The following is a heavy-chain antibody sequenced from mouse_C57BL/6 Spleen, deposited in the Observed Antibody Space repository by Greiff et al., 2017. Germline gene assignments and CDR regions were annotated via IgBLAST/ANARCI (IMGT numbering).Heavy chain of an antibody. CDR3: ARGGTRDAMDY. V-gene: IGHV3-6*01. J-gene: IGHJ4*01. CDR1: GYSITSGYY. D-gene: IGHD3-3*01. CDR2: ISYDGSN. Sequence: VQLKESGPGLVKPSQSLSLTCSVTGYSITSGYYWNWIRQFPGNKLEWMGYISYDGSNNYNPSLKNRISITRDTSKNQFFLKLNSVTTEDTATYYCARGGTRDAMDYWGQGTSVTVSS.